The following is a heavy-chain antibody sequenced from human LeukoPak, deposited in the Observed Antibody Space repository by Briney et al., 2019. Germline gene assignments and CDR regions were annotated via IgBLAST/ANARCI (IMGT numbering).Heavy chain of an antibody. CDR1: GFTFSAYA. D-gene: IGHD6-13*01. CDR3: AKDAAGPEF. V-gene: IGHV3-23*01. J-gene: IGHJ4*02. CDR2: ISAGGGST. Sequence: GSLRLSCEASGFTFSAYAMTWVRQAPGKGLFWVSGISAGGGSTYYADSVKGRFTISRDNSRNTLYLQMNSLRAEDTAVYYCAKDAAGPEFWGQGTLVTVSS.